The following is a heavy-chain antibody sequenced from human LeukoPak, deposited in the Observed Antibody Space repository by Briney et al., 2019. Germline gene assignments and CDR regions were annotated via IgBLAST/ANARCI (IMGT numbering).Heavy chain of an antibody. Sequence: GGSLRLSWAASGFTFSSYAMSWVRQAPGKGLEWVAAISGRGGRTYYADSVKGRFTISRDNSKNTPYLQMNSLRADDTAVYYSAKSSLEGYGDSYYYYYYYMDVWGKGTTVTVSS. CDR3: AKSSLEGYGDSYYYYYYYMDV. V-gene: IGHV3-23*01. CDR1: GFTFSSYA. D-gene: IGHD4-17*01. CDR2: ISGRGGRT. J-gene: IGHJ6*03.